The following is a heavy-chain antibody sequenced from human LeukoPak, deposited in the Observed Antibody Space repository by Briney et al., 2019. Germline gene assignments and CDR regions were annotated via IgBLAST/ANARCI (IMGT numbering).Heavy chain of an antibody. V-gene: IGHV4-59*12. CDR3: ARAGLDSSGWLRFGY. J-gene: IGHJ4*02. CDR1: GGSISSYN. D-gene: IGHD6-19*01. Sequence: SETLSLTCTVYGGSISSYNWNWIRQPPGKGLEWIGYIDNSGSTNYNPSLKSRVSISEDTSKNQFSLKLSSVTAAGTAIYYCARAGLDSSGWLRFGYWGQGTLVTVSS. CDR2: IDNSGST.